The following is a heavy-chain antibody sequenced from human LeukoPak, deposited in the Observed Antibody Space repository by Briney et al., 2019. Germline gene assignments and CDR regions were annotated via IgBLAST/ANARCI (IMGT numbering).Heavy chain of an antibody. CDR1: GFTFSTYS. CDR2: ISSSSSFM. Sequence: GGSLRLSCAASGFTFSTYSLNWVRQVPGKGLEWVSSISSSSSFMYYADSVKGRFTISRDNAKNALYLQMNSLRAEDTAVYYCVRVDHSLGKTYFDYWGQGTLVTVSS. V-gene: IGHV3-21*01. J-gene: IGHJ4*02. CDR3: VRVDHSLGKTYFDY. D-gene: IGHD2-21*01.